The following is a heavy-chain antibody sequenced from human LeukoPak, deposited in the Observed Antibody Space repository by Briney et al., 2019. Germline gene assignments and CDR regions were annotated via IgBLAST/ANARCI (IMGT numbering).Heavy chain of an antibody. J-gene: IGHJ4*02. D-gene: IGHD3-9*01. CDR1: GGSISSSSYS. Sequence: SETLSLTCTVSGGSISSSSYSWGWIRQPPGKGLEWIGSIYYSVSTYYNPSLKSRVTISVDTSKNQFSLKLSSVTAADTAVYYCARLITYYDILTGFGRPYYFDYWGQGTLVTVSS. CDR3: ARLITYYDILTGFGRPYYFDY. V-gene: IGHV4-39*01. CDR2: IYYSVST.